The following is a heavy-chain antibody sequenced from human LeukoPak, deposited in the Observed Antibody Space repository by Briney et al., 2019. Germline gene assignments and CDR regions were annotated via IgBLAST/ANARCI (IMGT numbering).Heavy chain of an antibody. V-gene: IGHV3-30*18. Sequence: PGRSLRLSCAASGFTFSSYGMHWVRQAPGKGLEWVAVISYDGSNKYYADSVKGRFTISRDNSKNTLYLQMNSLRAEDTAVYYCAKAAAGTGFDYWGQGTLVTVSS. CDR3: AKAAAGTGFDY. CDR2: ISYDGSNK. CDR1: GFTFSSYG. J-gene: IGHJ4*02. D-gene: IGHD6-13*01.